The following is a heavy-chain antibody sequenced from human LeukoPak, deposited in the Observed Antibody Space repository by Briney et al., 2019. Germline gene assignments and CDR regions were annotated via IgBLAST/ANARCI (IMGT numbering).Heavy chain of an antibody. CDR3: ARVSHKGLVVVADDY. D-gene: IGHD2-15*01. Sequence: EASVKVSCNASGYTFTGYYMHWVRQAPGQGLEWMGRINPNSGGTNYAQKFQGRVTMTRDTSISTAYMELSRLTSDDTAVYYCARVSHKGLVVVADDYWGQGILVTVSS. CDR2: INPNSGGT. CDR1: GYTFTGYY. V-gene: IGHV1-2*06. J-gene: IGHJ4*02.